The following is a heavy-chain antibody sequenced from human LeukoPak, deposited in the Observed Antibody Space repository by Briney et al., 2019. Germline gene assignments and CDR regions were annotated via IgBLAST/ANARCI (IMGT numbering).Heavy chain of an antibody. D-gene: IGHD3-10*01. V-gene: IGHV3-9*01. CDR1: GFTFGDYA. CDR2: ISWNSGSI. J-gene: IGHJ4*02. Sequence: PGRSLRLSCAASGFTFGDYAMHWVRQAPGKGLEWVSGISWNSGSIGYADSVKGRFTISRDNAKNSLYLQMNSLRAEDTALYYCAKAGRRFGELSEYDYWGQGTLVTVSS. CDR3: AKAGRRFGELSEYDY.